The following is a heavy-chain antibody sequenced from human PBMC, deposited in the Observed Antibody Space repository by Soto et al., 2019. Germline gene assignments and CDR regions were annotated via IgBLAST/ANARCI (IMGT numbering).Heavy chain of an antibody. CDR2: IIPIFGTA. Sequence: QVQLVQSGAEVKKPGSSVKVSCKASGGTFSSYAISWVRQAPGQGLEWMGGIIPIFGTANYAQKFQGRVTITAHESTSRAYMALSSRSSEDTDVPYWATGDELGGTPHLDHWGRGTLVTVS. D-gene: IGHD6-19*01. V-gene: IGHV1-69*12. J-gene: IGHJ4*02. CDR3: ATGDELGGTPHLDH. CDR1: GGTFSSYA.